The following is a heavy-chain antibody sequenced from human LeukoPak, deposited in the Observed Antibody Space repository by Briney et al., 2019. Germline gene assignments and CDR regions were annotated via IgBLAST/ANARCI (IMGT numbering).Heavy chain of an antibody. D-gene: IGHD3-22*01. CDR2: ISGSGGST. V-gene: IGHV3-23*01. CDR1: GFTFSSCA. Sequence: GGSLRLSCAASGFTFSSCAMSWVRQAPGKGLEWVSAISGSGGSTYYADSVKGRFTISRDNSKNTLYLQMNSLRAEDTAVYYCAYFWLYGYFDYWGQGTLVTVSS. CDR3: AYFWLYGYFDY. J-gene: IGHJ4*02.